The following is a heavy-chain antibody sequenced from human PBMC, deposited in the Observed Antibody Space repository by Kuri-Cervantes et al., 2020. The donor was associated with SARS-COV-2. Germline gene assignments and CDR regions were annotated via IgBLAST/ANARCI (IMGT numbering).Heavy chain of an antibody. Sequence: GGSLRLSCAASGFTVSSNYMSWVRQAPGKGLEWVSVIYSGGSTYYADSVKGRFTISRDNSKNTLYLQMNSLRAEDTAVYYCARDQLGVTGWFDPWGQGTLVTVSS. J-gene: IGHJ5*02. D-gene: IGHD3-10*01. V-gene: IGHV3-66*01. CDR1: GFTVSSNY. CDR3: ARDQLGVTGWFDP. CDR2: IYSGGST.